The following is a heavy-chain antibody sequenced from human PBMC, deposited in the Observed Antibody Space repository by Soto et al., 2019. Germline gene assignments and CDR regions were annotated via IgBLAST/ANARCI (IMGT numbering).Heavy chain of an antibody. CDR2: IYYSGST. D-gene: IGHD3-9*01. CDR3: ARVNYDILFDP. J-gene: IGHJ5*02. V-gene: IGHV4-59*01. Sequence: PSETLSLTCTVSGGSISSYYWSWIRQPPGKGLEWIGYIYYSGSTNYSPSLKSRVTISVDTSKNQFSLKLSSVTAADTAVYYCARVNYDILFDPWGQGTLVTV. CDR1: GGSISSYY.